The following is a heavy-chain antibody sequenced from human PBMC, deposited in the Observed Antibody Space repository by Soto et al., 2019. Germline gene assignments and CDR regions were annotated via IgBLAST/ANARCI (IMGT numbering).Heavy chain of an antibody. D-gene: IGHD3-3*01. Sequence: ASGPTLVNPTQTLTLTCTFSGFSLTTTGVGVGWIRQPPGKALEWLALVYWDDDKTYRPSLKSSLTITKDTSKNQVVLTMTNVEPVDTATYYCAHRRSGPHFDYWGQGILVTVSS. CDR1: GFSLTTTGVG. CDR2: VYWDDDK. J-gene: IGHJ4*02. V-gene: IGHV2-5*02. CDR3: AHRRSGPHFDY.